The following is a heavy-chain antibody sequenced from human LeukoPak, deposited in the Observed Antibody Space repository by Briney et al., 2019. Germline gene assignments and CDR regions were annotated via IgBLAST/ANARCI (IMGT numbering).Heavy chain of an antibody. V-gene: IGHV3-23*01. CDR1: GFTFSSYA. Sequence: PGGSLRLSCAASGFTFSSYAMSWVRQAPGKGLEWVSAISGSGGSTYYADSVKGRFTISRDNSKNTLYLQMNSLRAEDTAVYYCAKGLLWFGELLGALDYWGQGTLVTVSP. J-gene: IGHJ4*02. CDR2: ISGSGGST. D-gene: IGHD3-10*01. CDR3: AKGLLWFGELLGALDY.